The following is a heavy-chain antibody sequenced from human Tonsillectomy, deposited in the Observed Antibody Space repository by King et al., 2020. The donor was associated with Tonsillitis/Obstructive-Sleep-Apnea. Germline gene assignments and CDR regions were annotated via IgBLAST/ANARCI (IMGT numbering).Heavy chain of an antibody. J-gene: IGHJ6*02. CDR3: AKDQCAMTTVLYYYGMDV. CDR2: ISGSGSST. Sequence: VQLVESGGGLVQPGGSLRLSCAASGFTFSSYAMRWVRQAPGKGLEWVSTISGSGSSTYYADSVKCGFTVSRDNSKNTLYLQMNSLRAEDTAVYYCAKDQCAMTTVLYYYGMDVWGQGTTVTVSS. CDR1: GFTFSSYA. V-gene: IGHV3-23*04. D-gene: IGHD4-11*01.